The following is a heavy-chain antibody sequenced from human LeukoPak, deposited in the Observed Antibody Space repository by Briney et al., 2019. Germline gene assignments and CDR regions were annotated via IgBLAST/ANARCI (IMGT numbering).Heavy chain of an antibody. CDR1: GFTFSGSA. CDR2: IRSKANRYAT. CDR3: TRYTAAAGSPFDY. D-gene: IGHD6-13*01. J-gene: IGHJ4*02. V-gene: IGHV3-73*01. Sequence: GGSLRLSCAASGFTFSGSAMHWLRQASGKGLEWVGRIRSKANRYATAHAASVKGRFTISRDDSKNTAYLQMNSLKTEDTAVYYCTRYTAAAGSPFDYWGQGTLVTVSS.